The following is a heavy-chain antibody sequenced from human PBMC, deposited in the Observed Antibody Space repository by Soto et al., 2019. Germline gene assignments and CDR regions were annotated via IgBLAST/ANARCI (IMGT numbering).Heavy chain of an antibody. CDR3: AAPDILTGGDAFDI. J-gene: IGHJ3*02. V-gene: IGHV3-33*01. D-gene: IGHD3-9*01. CDR1: GFTFSSYG. CDR2: IWYDGSNK. Sequence: QVQLVESGGGVVQPGRSLRLSCAASGFTFSSYGMHWVRQAPGKGLEWVAVIWYDGSNKYYADSVKGRFTISRDNSKNTLYLQRNSLRAEDTAVYYCAAPDILTGGDAFDIWGQGTMVTVSS.